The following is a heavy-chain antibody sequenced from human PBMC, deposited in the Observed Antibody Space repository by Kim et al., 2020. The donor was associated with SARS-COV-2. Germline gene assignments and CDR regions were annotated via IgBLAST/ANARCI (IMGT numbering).Heavy chain of an antibody. J-gene: IGHJ6*02. CDR2: IGTAGDT. CDR1: GFTFSSYD. Sequence: GGSLRLSCAASGFTFSSYDMHWVRQATGKGLEWVSAIGTAGDTYYPGSVKGRFTISRENAKNSLYLQMNSLRAGDTAVYYCARASSSSWYRWVGNGMDVWGQGTTVTVSS. D-gene: IGHD6-13*01. CDR3: ARASSSSWYRWVGNGMDV. V-gene: IGHV3-13*04.